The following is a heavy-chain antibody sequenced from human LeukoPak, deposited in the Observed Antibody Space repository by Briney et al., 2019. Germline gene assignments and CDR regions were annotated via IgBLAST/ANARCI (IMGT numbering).Heavy chain of an antibody. CDR2: IYYSGST. J-gene: IGHJ5*02. CDR3: TGRPVVPASWFDP. CDR1: GGSISSYY. Sequence: SETLSLTCTVSGGSISSYYWSWIRQPPGKGLEWIGYIYYSGSTNYNPSLKSRVTISVDTSHNQFSLRLSSVTAADTAVYYCTGRPVVPASWFDPWGQGTLVTVSS. D-gene: IGHD2-2*01. V-gene: IGHV4-59*08.